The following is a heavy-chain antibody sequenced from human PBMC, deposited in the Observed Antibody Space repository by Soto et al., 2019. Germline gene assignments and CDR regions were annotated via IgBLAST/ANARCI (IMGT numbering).Heavy chain of an antibody. CDR2: IYTSGST. D-gene: IGHD2-15*01. Sequence: PSETLSLTCTVSGGSISSYYWSWIRQPAGKGLEWIGRIYTSGSTNYNPSLKSRVTMSVDTSKNQFSLKLSSVTAADTAVYYCAREDKYCSGGSCYHSPSFVIDYWGQGTLVTVSS. V-gene: IGHV4-4*07. J-gene: IGHJ4*02. CDR1: GGSISSYY. CDR3: AREDKYCSGGSCYHSPSFVIDY.